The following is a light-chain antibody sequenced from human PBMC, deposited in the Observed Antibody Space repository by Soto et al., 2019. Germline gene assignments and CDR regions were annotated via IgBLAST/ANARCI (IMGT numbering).Light chain of an antibody. V-gene: IGKV3-20*01. CDR1: QSVGSY. Sequence: IVLTQSPGTLSLSPGERATLSCRASQSVGSYLAWYQQKPGQAPRLLIYSASSRATGVADRFSGSGSGTDFTLTISRLEPEDFAVYYCQQYGNSRFTFGPGTKVDIK. CDR2: SAS. CDR3: QQYGNSRFT. J-gene: IGKJ3*01.